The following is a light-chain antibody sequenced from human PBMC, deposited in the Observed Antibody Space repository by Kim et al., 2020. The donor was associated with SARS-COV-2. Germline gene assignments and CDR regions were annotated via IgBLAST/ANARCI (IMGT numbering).Light chain of an antibody. CDR3: QQYYNWPRT. V-gene: IGKV3-15*01. Sequence: ETVMTQSPVTLSVSPGERVTLSCRASQTVSSNLAWYQQKPGQAPRLLIYGASTRATSIPARFSGSASGTEFTLTISSLQSEDFAVYYCQQYYNWPRTFGQGTKVDIK. CDR2: GAS. CDR1: QTVSSN. J-gene: IGKJ1*01.